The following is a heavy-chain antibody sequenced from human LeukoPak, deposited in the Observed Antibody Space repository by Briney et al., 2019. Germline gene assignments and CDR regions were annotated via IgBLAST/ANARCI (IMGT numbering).Heavy chain of an antibody. D-gene: IGHD3-10*01. J-gene: IGHJ6*02. CDR1: GFTVSSNY. Sequence: PGGSLRLSCAASGFTVSSNYMSWVRQAPGKGLEWVSVIYSGGSTYYPDSVKGRFTISRDNSKNTLYLQMNSLRAEDTAVYYCARHNSYGSGSYYTGGGYGMDVWGQGTTVTVSS. V-gene: IGHV3-53*01. CDR2: IYSGGST. CDR3: ARHNSYGSGSYYTGGGYGMDV.